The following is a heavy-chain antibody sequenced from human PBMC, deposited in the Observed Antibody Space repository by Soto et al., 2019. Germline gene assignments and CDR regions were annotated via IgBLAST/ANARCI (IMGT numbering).Heavy chain of an antibody. V-gene: IGHV3-9*01. CDR2: ISWNSGSI. CDR1: GFTFDDYA. CDR3: ARVWLAAAALQGCFDY. Sequence: GGSLRLSCAASGFTFDDYAMHWVRQAPGKGLEWVSGISWNSGSIGYADSVKGRFTISRDNAKNSLYLQMNSLRAEDTALYYCARVWLAAAALQGCFDYWGQGTLVTVSS. D-gene: IGHD6-13*01. J-gene: IGHJ4*02.